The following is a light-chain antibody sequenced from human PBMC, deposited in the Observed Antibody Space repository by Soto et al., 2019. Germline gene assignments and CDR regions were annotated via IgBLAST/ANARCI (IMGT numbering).Light chain of an antibody. CDR3: QQYYTTPPT. CDR2: DAS. J-gene: IGKJ1*01. V-gene: IGKV1-33*01. CDR1: QDISNY. Sequence: DIQMTQSPSSLSASVGDRVTITCQASQDISNYLNWYQQKPGKAPKLLIYDASNLETGVPSRFSGSGSGTDFTLTISSLQPEDVAVYYCQQYYTTPPTFGQGTKVDIK.